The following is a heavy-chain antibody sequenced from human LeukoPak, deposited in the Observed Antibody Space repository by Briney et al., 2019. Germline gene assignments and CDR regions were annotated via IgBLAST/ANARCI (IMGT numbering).Heavy chain of an antibody. V-gene: IGHV4-4*07. CDR3: AREHFDWLSSRGIPSEKNYYYYYGMDV. D-gene: IGHD3-9*01. J-gene: IGHJ6*02. CDR2: IYTSGST. Sequence: PSETLSLTCTVSGGSISSYYWSWIRQPAGKGLEWIGRIYTSGSTNYNPSLKSRVTMSVDTSKNQLSLKLSSVTAADTAVYYCAREHFDWLSSRGIPSEKNYYYYYGMDVWGQGTTVTVSS. CDR1: GGSISSYY.